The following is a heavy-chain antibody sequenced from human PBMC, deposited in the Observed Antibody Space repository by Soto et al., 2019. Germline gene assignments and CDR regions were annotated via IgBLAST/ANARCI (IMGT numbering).Heavy chain of an antibody. V-gene: IGHV4-59*01. D-gene: IGHD6-25*01. CDR2: IYYSGST. J-gene: IGHJ6*02. Sequence: QVQLQESGPGLVKPSETLSLTCTVSGGSISSYYWSWIRQPPGKGLEWIGYIYYSGSTNYNPSLKSRVTIPVDTSKNQFSLKLSSVTAADTAVYYCARVSSGSYYYGMDVWGQGTTVTVSS. CDR1: GGSISSYY. CDR3: ARVSSGSYYYGMDV.